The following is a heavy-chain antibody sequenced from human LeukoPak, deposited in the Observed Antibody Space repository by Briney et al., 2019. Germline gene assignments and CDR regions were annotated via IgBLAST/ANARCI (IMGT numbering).Heavy chain of an antibody. V-gene: IGHV1-69*13. Sequence: SVKVSCKASGYTFTSYAMNWVRQAPGQGLEWMGGIIPIFGTANYAQKFQGRVTITADESTSTAYMELSSLRSEDTAVYYCARGYVGELSSYYFDYWGQGTLVTVSS. CDR1: GYTFTSYA. CDR3: ARGYVGELSSYYFDY. CDR2: IIPIFGTA. J-gene: IGHJ4*02. D-gene: IGHD3-16*02.